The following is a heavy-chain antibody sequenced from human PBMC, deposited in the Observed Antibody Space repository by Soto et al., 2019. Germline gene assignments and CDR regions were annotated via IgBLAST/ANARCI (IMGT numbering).Heavy chain of an antibody. Sequence: GGSLRLSCAASAFTFSTYAMSWVRQAPVNGLEFVSAISGSCGSTYCADSVKGRFSISRYRSKNTLYLQMNSLRAEDTAVYYYEKDRGRQSLWYFDYWGQGTLVTVSS. J-gene: IGHJ4*02. D-gene: IGHD3-16*01. CDR1: AFTFSTYA. V-gene: IGHV3-23*01. CDR3: EKDRGRQSLWYFDY. CDR2: ISGSCGST.